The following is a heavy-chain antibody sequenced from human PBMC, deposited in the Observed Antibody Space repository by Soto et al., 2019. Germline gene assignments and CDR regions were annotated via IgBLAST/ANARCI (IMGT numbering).Heavy chain of an antibody. Sequence: SETLSLTCTVSGGSISSYYWSWIRQPPGKGLEWIGYIYYSGSTNYNPSLKSRVTISVDTSKNQFSLKLSSVTAADTAVYYCARHFSVDYFDYWGQGTLVTVSS. J-gene: IGHJ4*02. CDR2: IYYSGST. CDR3: ARHFSVDYFDY. CDR1: GGSISSYY. V-gene: IGHV4-59*08.